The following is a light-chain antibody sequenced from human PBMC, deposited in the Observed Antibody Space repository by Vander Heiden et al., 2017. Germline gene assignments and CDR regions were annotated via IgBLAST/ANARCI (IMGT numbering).Light chain of an antibody. Sequence: SYELTPPPSVSVSPGQTARITCPGDELPKQYGYWYQQKPGQAPVLVIYKDSERPSGIPERFSGSSSGTTLTLTISGVQAEDEADYYCQSVDSSGIYVVFGGGTRLTVL. CDR1: ELPKQY. J-gene: IGLJ2*01. CDR2: KDS. V-gene: IGLV3-25*03. CDR3: QSVDSSGIYVV.